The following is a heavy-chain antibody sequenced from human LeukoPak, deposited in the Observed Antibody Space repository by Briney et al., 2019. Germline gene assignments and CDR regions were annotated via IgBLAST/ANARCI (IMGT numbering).Heavy chain of an antibody. CDR2: IKQDGSEK. D-gene: IGHD3-10*01. V-gene: IGHV3-7*01. CDR3: ARDGTGSSFYDC. Sequence: GGSLRLSCAASGFTFSNYWMNWFRQAPEKGLECLANIKQDGSEKYYVDSVLGLFTISRDNAKNSLILQMNSLRAEDTAVYYCARDGTGSSFYDCWGQGTLVTVSS. J-gene: IGHJ4*02. CDR1: GFTFSNYW.